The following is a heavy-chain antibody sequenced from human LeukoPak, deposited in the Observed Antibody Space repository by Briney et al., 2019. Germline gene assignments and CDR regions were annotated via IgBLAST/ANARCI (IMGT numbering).Heavy chain of an antibody. J-gene: IGHJ4*02. CDR1: GFTFDDYA. Sequence: GGSLRLSCAASGFTFDDYAMHWVRQAPGKGLEWVSGISWNSGSIGYADSVKGRFTISRDNAKDSLYLQMNSLRAEDTALYYCAKDVGYGYGDFEPFDYWGQGTLVTVSS. D-gene: IGHD4-17*01. V-gene: IGHV3-9*01. CDR2: ISWNSGSI. CDR3: AKDVGYGYGDFEPFDY.